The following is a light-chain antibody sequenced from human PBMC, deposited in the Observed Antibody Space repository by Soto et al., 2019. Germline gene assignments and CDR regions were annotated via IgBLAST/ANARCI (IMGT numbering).Light chain of an antibody. V-gene: IGKV1-27*01. Sequence: DIQMTQSPSSLSASVGDRVTITCRASQGISKYLAWYQQKPGKVPKLLIYAASTLQSGVPSRFSGSGSGTDFTLTISSLQPEDVATYYCQQYNSAPYTFGTGTKVDIK. CDR3: QQYNSAPYT. CDR1: QGISKY. J-gene: IGKJ3*01. CDR2: AAS.